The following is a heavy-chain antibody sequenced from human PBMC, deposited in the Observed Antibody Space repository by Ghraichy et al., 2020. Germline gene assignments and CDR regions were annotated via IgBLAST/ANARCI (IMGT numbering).Heavy chain of an antibody. CDR2: ITAYNGNT. CDR3: ASGRLGATTN. D-gene: IGHD1-26*01. CDR1: GYTFTNYC. V-gene: IGHV1-18*01. Sequence: ASVKVSCKASGYTFTNYCITWVRQAPGQGLEWMGWITAYNGNTNYTQKLQGRVTMTTDTSTSTAYMELRILTSDDTAVYYFASGRLGATTNWSQGTLVTVSS. J-gene: IGHJ4*02.